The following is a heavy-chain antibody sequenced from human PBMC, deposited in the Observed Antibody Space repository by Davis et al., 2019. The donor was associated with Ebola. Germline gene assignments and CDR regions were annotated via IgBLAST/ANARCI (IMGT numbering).Heavy chain of an antibody. CDR3: AREGGTTRLDY. CDR2: INPNSGGA. Sequence: ASVKVSCKTSGYTFINHFLHWVRQAPGQGLEWMGWINPNSGGAKYAQKFQGRVTMTRDTSISTAYMELSRLRSDDTAVYYCAREGGTTRLDYWGQGTLVTVSS. J-gene: IGHJ4*02. CDR1: GYTFINHF. D-gene: IGHD1-7*01. V-gene: IGHV1-2*02.